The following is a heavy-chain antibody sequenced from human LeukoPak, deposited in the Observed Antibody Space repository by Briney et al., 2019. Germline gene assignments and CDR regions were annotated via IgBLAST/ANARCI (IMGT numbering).Heavy chain of an antibody. CDR2: FSYSGST. J-gene: IGHJ4*02. CDR3: ARGPLDSGYTYFDY. Sequence: SETLSLTCTVSGGSFSSYYWSWIRQPPGKGLEWIGYFSYSGSTNYNPSLKSRVTISVDTPKNQFSLKLSSVTAADTAVYYCARGPLDSGYTYFDYWGQGTLVSVAS. D-gene: IGHD5-12*01. V-gene: IGHV4-59*01. CDR1: GGSFSSYY.